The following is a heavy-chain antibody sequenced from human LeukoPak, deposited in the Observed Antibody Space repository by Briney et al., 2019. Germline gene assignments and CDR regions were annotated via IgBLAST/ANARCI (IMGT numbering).Heavy chain of an antibody. Sequence: DSVKVSCKASGGTFSSYAISWVRQAPGQGLEWMGWISGYTGNTKYAQNLQGRVTMTTDTSTSTAYMELRSLRSDDTAVYYCARALSRGYSGYDYGLGYWGQGTLVTVSS. V-gene: IGHV1-18*01. CDR1: GGTFSSYA. D-gene: IGHD5-12*01. J-gene: IGHJ4*02. CDR3: ARALSRGYSGYDYGLGY. CDR2: ISGYTGNT.